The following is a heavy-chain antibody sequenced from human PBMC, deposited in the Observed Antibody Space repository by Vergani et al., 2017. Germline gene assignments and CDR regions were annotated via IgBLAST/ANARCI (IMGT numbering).Heavy chain of an antibody. Sequence: QVQLVQSGAEVKKPGASVKVSCKASGYTFTSYGISWVRQAPGQGLEWMGWISAYNGNTNYAQKLQGRVTMTTDTSTSTAYMELRSLRSDDTAVYYCATNIVVVPAAPLPLDYWGQGTLVTVSS. CDR2: ISAYNGNT. J-gene: IGHJ4*02. V-gene: IGHV1-18*01. CDR3: ATNIVVVPAAPLPLDY. CDR1: GYTFTSYG. D-gene: IGHD2-2*01.